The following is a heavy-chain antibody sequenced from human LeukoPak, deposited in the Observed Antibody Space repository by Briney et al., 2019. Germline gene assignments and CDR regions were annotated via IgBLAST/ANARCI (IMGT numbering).Heavy chain of an antibody. D-gene: IGHD3-3*01. CDR2: ISYDGSNK. CDR3: AKSGPLEWSTTDAFDI. CDR1: GFTFSSYG. V-gene: IGHV3-30*18. Sequence: GGSLRLSCAASGFTFSSYGMHWVRQAPGKGLEWVAVISYDGSNKYYADSVKGRFTISRDNSKNTLYLQMNSLRAEDTAVYYCAKSGPLEWSTTDAFDIWGQGTMVTVSS. J-gene: IGHJ3*02.